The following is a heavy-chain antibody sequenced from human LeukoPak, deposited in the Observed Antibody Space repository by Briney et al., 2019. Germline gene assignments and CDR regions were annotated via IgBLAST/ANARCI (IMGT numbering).Heavy chain of an antibody. J-gene: IGHJ4*02. Sequence: PGGSLRLSCAASGFTFSSYGMHWVRQAPGKGLEWVAFIRYDGSNKYYADSVKGRFTISRDNSKNTPYLQMNSLRAEDTAVYYCAKDLLVATIGGGYFDYWGQGTLVTVSS. CDR2: IRYDGSNK. D-gene: IGHD5-12*01. CDR3: AKDLLVATIGGGYFDY. V-gene: IGHV3-30*02. CDR1: GFTFSSYG.